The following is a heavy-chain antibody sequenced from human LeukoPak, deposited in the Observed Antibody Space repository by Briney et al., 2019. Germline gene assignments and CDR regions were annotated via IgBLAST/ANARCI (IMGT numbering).Heavy chain of an antibody. J-gene: IGHJ5*02. D-gene: IGHD6-6*01. V-gene: IGHV4-34*01. CDR3: ARGERSRSSRYLQGWFDP. Sequence: PSETLSLTCAVYGGSFSGYYWSSIRQPPGKWLEWIGEINHSGSTNCNPPLKSRVTISVDTSKNQFSMKLSSVTAADTAVYYCARGERSRSSRYLQGWFDPWGQGTLVTVSS. CDR1: GGSFSGYY. CDR2: INHSGST.